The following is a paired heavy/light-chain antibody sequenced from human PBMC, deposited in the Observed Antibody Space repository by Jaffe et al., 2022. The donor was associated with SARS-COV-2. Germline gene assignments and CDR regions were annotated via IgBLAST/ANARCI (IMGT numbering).Light chain of an antibody. J-gene: IGLJ3*02. CDR1: SSNIGNNY. CDR3: GTWDSSLSAGGV. Sequence: QSVLTQPPSVSAAPGQKVTISCSGSSSNIGNNYVSWYQQLPGTAPKLLIYDNNKRPSGIPDRFSGSKSGTSATLGITGLQTGDEADYYCGTWDSSLSAGGVFGGGTKLTVL. CDR2: DNN. V-gene: IGLV1-51*01.
Heavy chain of an antibody. J-gene: IGHJ6*03. Sequence: QVQLVQSGAEVKKPGSSVKVSCKASGGTFSSYAISWVRQAPGQGLEWMGGIIPIFGTANYAQKFQGRVTITADESTSTAYMELSSLRSEDTAVYYCASAIGSYYDYYYYYMDVWGKGTTVTVSS. V-gene: IGHV1-69*01. CDR1: GGTFSSYA. CDR3: ASAIGSYYDYYYYYMDV. CDR2: IIPIFGTA. D-gene: IGHD3-10*01.